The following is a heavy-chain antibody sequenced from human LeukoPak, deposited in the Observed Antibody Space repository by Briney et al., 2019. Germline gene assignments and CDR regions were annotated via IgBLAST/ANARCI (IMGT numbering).Heavy chain of an antibody. J-gene: IGHJ3*02. D-gene: IGHD3-16*02. V-gene: IGHV3-48*04. Sequence: PGGSLRLSCGASGFTFSSYSMNWVPQAPGKGLEWFSYISSSSSTIYYADSVKGRFTISRDNAKNSLYLQMNSLRAEDTAVYYCARVGRYYDYVWGSYRPDAFDIWGQGTMVTVSS. CDR2: ISSSSSTI. CDR1: GFTFSSYS. CDR3: ARVGRYYDYVWGSYRPDAFDI.